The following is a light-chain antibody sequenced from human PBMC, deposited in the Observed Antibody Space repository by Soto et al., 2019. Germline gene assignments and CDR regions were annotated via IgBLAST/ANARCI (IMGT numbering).Light chain of an antibody. V-gene: IGLV1-40*01. CDR1: SSNIGAGYD. J-gene: IGLJ1*01. CDR2: GNS. Sequence: QSVLTQPPSVSGAPGQRVTISCTGSSSNIGAGYDVHWYQQLPGTAPKLLIYGNSNRPSGVPDRFSGSKSGTSASLAITGLQAEDDAYYYCQSCDRSLSRSVFGSGIKFTVL. CDR3: QSCDRSLSRSV.